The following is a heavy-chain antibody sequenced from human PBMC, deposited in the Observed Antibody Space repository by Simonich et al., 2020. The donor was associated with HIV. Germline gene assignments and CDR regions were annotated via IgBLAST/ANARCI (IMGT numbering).Heavy chain of an antibody. CDR1: GGSFSGYY. CDR3: ARAGRGSGSSFYWYFDL. D-gene: IGHD1-26*01. CDR2: INNSGST. J-gene: IGHJ2*01. V-gene: IGHV4-34*01. Sequence: QVQLQQWGAGLLKPSETLSLTCAVYGGSFSGYYCSWIRQPPWKGLEGIGEINNSGSTNYNPSLKSRVTISVDTSKNQFSLKLSSVTAADTAVYYCARAGRGSGSSFYWYFDLWGRGTLVTVSS.